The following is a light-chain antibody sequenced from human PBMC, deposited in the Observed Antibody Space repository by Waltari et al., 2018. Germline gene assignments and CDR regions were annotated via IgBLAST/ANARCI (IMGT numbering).Light chain of an antibody. CDR3: QQYKNWLT. J-gene: IGKJ1*01. CDR1: PSVSSN. Sequence: EIVMTQSPATLSVSPGARATLSCRASPSVSSNLAWYQQKPGQAPRLLIYGTPTSATGIPARCSGRGSGTEFTLTKNSLQSEDFAVGYCQQYKNWLTFGQGTKVEIK. V-gene: IGKV3-15*01. CDR2: GTP.